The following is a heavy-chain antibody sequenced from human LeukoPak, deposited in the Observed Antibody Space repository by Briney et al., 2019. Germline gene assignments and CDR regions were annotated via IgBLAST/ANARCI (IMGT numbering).Heavy chain of an antibody. CDR3: ARKSDSSGSGDY. CDR2: IYSGGST. CDR1: GFSVSSNY. D-gene: IGHD3-22*01. J-gene: IGHJ4*02. Sequence: GGSLRLSCAASGFSVSSNYMSWVRQAPGKGLECVSVIYSGGSTYYADSVKGRFTISRDNSKNTLYLQMNSLRAEDTAVYYCARKSDSSGSGDYWGQGTLVTVSS. V-gene: IGHV3-53*01.